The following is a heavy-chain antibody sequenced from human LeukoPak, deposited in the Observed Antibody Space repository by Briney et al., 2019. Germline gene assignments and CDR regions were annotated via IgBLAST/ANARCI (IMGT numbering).Heavy chain of an antibody. V-gene: IGHV1-24*01. J-gene: IGHJ4*02. D-gene: IGHD3-22*01. CDR3: ATDLGRDSSGYYLVY. CDR1: GYTLTDLS. Sequence: ASVKVSCKVSGYTLTDLSMHWVRQAPGKGLEWMGGFDPEDGETIYAQKFQGRVTMTEDTSTDTAYMELSSLRSEDTAVYYCATDLGRDSSGYYLVYWGQGTLVTVSS. CDR2: FDPEDGET.